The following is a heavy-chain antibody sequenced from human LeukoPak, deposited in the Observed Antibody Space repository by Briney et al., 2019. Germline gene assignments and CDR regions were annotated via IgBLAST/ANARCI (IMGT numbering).Heavy chain of an antibody. V-gene: IGHV3-33*06. J-gene: IGHJ4*02. D-gene: IGHD3-22*01. Sequence: PGRSLRLSCAASGFTFSNYGMHWVRQAPGKGLEWVAVIWYYGSNKYYADSAKGRFTISRDNSRNTLYLQMNSLRAEDTAMYYCAKYDNSGRAGGYWGQGTLVTVSS. CDR1: GFTFSNYG. CDR3: AKYDNSGRAGGY. CDR2: IWYYGSNK.